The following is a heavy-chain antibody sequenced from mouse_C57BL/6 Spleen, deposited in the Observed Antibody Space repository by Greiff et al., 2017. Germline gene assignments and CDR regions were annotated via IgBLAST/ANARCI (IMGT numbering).Heavy chain of an antibody. J-gene: IGHJ3*01. Sequence: QVQLQQSGAELVRPGASVTLSCKASGYTFTDYEMHWVKQTPVHGLEWIGAIDPETGGTAYNQKFKGKAILTADKSSSTAYMERRSLTSEDSAVYYVTRGDGRGGFAYWGQGTLVTVSA. CDR2: IDPETGGT. V-gene: IGHV1-15*01. CDR1: GYTFTDYE. CDR3: TRGDGRGGFAY.